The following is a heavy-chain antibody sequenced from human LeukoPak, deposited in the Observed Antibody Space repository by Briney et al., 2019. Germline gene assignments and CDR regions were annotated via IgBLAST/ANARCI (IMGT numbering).Heavy chain of an antibody. CDR2: IGGSSSSI. J-gene: IGHJ4*02. V-gene: IGHV3-21*01. CDR3: ARERAEGFDY. CDR1: GFTFSSYS. Sequence: GGSLRLSCAPSGFTFSSYSMNWVRQAPGKGLEWVSSIGGSSSSIYYAESVKGRFTVSRDTAKNSLYLQMSTLRAEDTAVYYCARERAEGFDYWGQGILVTVSS. D-gene: IGHD6-19*01.